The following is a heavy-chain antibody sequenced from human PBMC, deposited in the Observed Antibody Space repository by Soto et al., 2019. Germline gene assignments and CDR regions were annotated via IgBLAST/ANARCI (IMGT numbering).Heavy chain of an antibody. Sequence: QVQLVQSGAEVKKPGSSVKVSCKASGGTFSSYAISWVRQAPGQGLEWMGGIIPIFGTANYAQKFQGRVTITADESMSTAYMELGSLRSEDTAVYYCARVVTVVKSFHYWYFDLWGRGTLVTVSS. V-gene: IGHV1-69*12. D-gene: IGHD2-15*01. CDR2: IIPIFGTA. CDR1: GGTFSSYA. J-gene: IGHJ2*01. CDR3: ARVVTVVKSFHYWYFDL.